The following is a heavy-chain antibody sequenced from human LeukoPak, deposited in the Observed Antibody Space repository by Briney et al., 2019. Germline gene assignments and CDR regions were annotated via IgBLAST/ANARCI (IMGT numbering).Heavy chain of an antibody. CDR2: ISSSSSYI. CDR1: GFTFSSYS. D-gene: IGHD3-10*01. CDR3: ARERPGGSGSHPVDV. J-gene: IGHJ6*02. Sequence: GGSLRLSCAASGFTFSSYSMNWVRQAPGKGLEWVSSISSSSSYIYYADSVKGRFTISRDNAKNSLYLQMNSLRAEDTAVYYCARERPGGSGSHPVDVWGQGTTVTVSS. V-gene: IGHV3-21*01.